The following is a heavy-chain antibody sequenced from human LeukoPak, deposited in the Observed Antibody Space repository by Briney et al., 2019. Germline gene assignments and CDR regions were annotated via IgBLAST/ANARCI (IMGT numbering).Heavy chain of an antibody. D-gene: IGHD4-17*01. CDR3: ARSYGDFDY. J-gene: IGHJ4*02. CDR1: GFTFSNYW. Sequence: GGSLRLSCAVSGFTFSNYWMHWVRQPPRKGLVLVSHINIDGSSTSYADSVQGQCTISSDNAKNTRYPQMNSLRADDTAVYYCARSYGDFDYWGQETLVTVSS. CDR2: INIDGSST. V-gene: IGHV3-74*01.